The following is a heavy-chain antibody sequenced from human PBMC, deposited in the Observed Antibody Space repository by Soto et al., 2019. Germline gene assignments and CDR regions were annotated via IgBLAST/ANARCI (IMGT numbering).Heavy chain of an antibody. CDR3: AKDTSSSWYYFDY. V-gene: IGHV3-30*18. D-gene: IGHD6-13*01. CDR2: ISYDGSNK. J-gene: IGHJ4*02. Sequence: PGGSLRLSCAASGFPFSSYGMHWVRQAPGKGLEWVAVISYDGSNKYYADSVKGRFTISRDNSKNTLYLQMNSLRAEDTAVYYCAKDTSSSWYYFDYWGQGTLVTVSS. CDR1: GFPFSSYG.